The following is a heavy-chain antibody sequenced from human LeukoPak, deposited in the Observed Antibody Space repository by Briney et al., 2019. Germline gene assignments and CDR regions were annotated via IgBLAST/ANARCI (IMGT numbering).Heavy chain of an antibody. J-gene: IGHJ4*02. CDR1: GFTFSSYE. CDR3: AKVTYGSGTYGAFDS. CDR2: ISGSGDYT. D-gene: IGHD3-10*01. V-gene: IGHV3-23*01. Sequence: GGSLRLSCAASGFTFSSYEMNWVRQAPGRGLEWVSAISGSGDYTYYADSVKGRFTISRDNSKNTLYLQMNSLRAEDTAVYYCAKVTYGSGTYGAFDSWGQGTLVTVSS.